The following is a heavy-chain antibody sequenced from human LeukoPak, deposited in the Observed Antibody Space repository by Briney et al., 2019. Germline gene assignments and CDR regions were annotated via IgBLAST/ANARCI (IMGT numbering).Heavy chain of an antibody. CDR1: GGSFSGYY. V-gene: IGHV4-34*01. Sequence: NPSETLSLTCAVYGGSFSGYYWSWIRQPPGKGLEWIGEINHSGSTNYNPSLKSRVTVSVDTSKNQFSLKLSSVTAADTAVYYCARGSVAFDYWGQGTLVTVSP. CDR3: ARGSVAFDY. D-gene: IGHD5/OR15-5a*01. J-gene: IGHJ4*02. CDR2: INHSGST.